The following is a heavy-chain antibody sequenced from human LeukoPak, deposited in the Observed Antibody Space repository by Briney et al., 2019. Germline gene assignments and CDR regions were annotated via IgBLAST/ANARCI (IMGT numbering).Heavy chain of an antibody. CDR3: ARASITMVRGVIIRDYYGMDV. CDR1: GYTFTGYY. D-gene: IGHD3-10*01. J-gene: IGHJ6*04. V-gene: IGHV1-2*04. Sequence: ASVKVSCKASGYTFTGYYMHWVRQAPGQGLEWMGWINPNSGGTNYAQKFQGWVTMTRDTSISTAYMELSRLGSDDTAVYYCARASITMVRGVIIRDYYGMDVWGKGTTVTVSS. CDR2: INPNSGGT.